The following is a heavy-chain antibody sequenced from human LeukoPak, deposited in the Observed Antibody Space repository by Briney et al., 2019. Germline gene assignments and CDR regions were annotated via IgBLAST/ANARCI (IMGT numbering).Heavy chain of an antibody. V-gene: IGHV4-39*07. CDR2: IYYSGST. Sequence: SETLSLTCTVSGGSISSSSYYWGWIRQPPGKGLEWIGSIYYSGSTYYNPSLKSRVTMSVDTSKNQFSLKLSSVTAADTAVYYCGGGGYCSGGSCYGGEHGDYWGQGTLVTVSS. D-gene: IGHD2-15*01. CDR1: GGSISSSSYY. J-gene: IGHJ4*02. CDR3: GGGGYCSGGSCYGGEHGDY.